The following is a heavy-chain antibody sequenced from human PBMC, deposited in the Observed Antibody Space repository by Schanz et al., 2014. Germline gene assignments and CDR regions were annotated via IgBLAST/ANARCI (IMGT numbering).Heavy chain of an antibody. Sequence: EMQLVESGGGLVQPGESLRVSCAASGFTFSNYWMSWVRQAPGKGLEWVANIRQEGSEKYYVDSVKGRFTISRDNAKNSLSLQMDRLRDEDTAVYYCARRYSGRYCFDYWGQGTLVAVSS. V-gene: IGHV3-7*01. J-gene: IGHJ4*02. CDR2: IRQEGSEK. CDR3: ARRYSGRYCFDY. D-gene: IGHD1-26*01. CDR1: GFTFSNYW.